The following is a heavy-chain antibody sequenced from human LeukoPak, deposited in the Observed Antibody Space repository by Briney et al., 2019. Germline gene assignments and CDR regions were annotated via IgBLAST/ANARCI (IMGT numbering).Heavy chain of an antibody. CDR2: INHSGST. CDR1: GGSFSGYY. D-gene: IGHD6-13*01. V-gene: IGHV4-34*01. Sequence: SETLSLTCAVYGGSFSGYYWSWIRQPPGKGLEWIGEINHSGSTNYNPSLKSRVTISVDRSKNQFSLKLSSVTAADTAVYYCARDRLYSSSWSATYYYMDVWGKGTTVTVSS. CDR3: ARDRLYSSSWSATYYYMDV. J-gene: IGHJ6*03.